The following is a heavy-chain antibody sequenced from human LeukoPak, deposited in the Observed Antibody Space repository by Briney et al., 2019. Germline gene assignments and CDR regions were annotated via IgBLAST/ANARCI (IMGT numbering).Heavy chain of an antibody. J-gene: IGHJ4*02. CDR1: GFTFSSYA. D-gene: IGHD3-22*01. CDR2: ISYDGSNK. Sequence: GGSLRLSCAASGFTFSSYAMSWVRQAPGKGLEWVAVISYDGSNKYYADSVKGRFTISRDNSKNTLYLQMNSLRAEDTAVYYCAKGILGYYYDSSGPDYWGQGTLVTVSS. V-gene: IGHV3-30*18. CDR3: AKGILGYYYDSSGPDY.